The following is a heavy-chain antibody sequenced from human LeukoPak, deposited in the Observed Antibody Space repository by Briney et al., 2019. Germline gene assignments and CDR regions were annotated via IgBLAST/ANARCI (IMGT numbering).Heavy chain of an antibody. D-gene: IGHD6-6*01. CDR2: ISYDGSNK. V-gene: IGHV3-30*18. J-gene: IGHJ6*03. Sequence: GGSLRLPCAASGFTFSSYGMHWVRQAPGKGLKWVAVISYDGSNKYYADSVKGRFTISRDNSKNTLYLQMNSLRAEDTAVYYCAKDYGSSAHYYYYYMDVWGKGTTVTVSS. CDR1: GFTFSSYG. CDR3: AKDYGSSAHYYYYYMDV.